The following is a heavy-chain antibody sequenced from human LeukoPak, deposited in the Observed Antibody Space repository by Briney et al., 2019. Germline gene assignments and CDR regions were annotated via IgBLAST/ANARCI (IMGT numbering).Heavy chain of an antibody. V-gene: IGHV3-49*03. J-gene: IGHJ4*02. CDR2: IRSKAYGGTT. D-gene: IGHD6-19*01. CDR1: GFTFSSFA. Sequence: GGSLTLSCAASGFTFSSFAMIWLRQAQGKGLEGVVFIRSKAYGGTTEYDGSVKGRLTISRDDSKSIAYLQMNSLKTEDTAVYYCTRVIRAGYSSGWSLDYWGQGTLVTVSS. CDR3: TRVIRAGYSSGWSLDY.